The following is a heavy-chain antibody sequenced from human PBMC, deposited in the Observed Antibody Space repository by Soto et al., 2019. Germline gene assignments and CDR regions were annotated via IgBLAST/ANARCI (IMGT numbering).Heavy chain of an antibody. CDR2: TITAGYT. Sequence: PGESLKISWATSGFGSNAYHMHWVRQAPGKNLELVAATITAGYTYDXXSLKGRFXXSREYSKNSWXLQMNXLRVGDTAVYYCARGGDRFDGMDVWGQGTTVTGSS. CDR1: GFGSNAYH. CDR3: ARGGDRFDGMDV. V-gene: IGHV3-13*01. J-gene: IGHJ6*02. D-gene: IGHD3-16*01.